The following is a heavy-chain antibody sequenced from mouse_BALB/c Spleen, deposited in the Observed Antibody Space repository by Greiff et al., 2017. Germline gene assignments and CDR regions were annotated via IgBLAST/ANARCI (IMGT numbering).Heavy chain of an antibody. D-gene: IGHD1-1*01. V-gene: IGHV3-2*02. CDR2: ISYSGST. CDR1: GYSITSDYA. J-gene: IGHJ4*01. CDR3: ARSYYYGSSQYAMDY. Sequence: EVHLVESGPGLVKPSQSLSLTCTVTGYSITSDYAWNWIRQFPGNKLEWMGYISYSGSTSYNPSLKSRISITRDTSKNQFFLQLNSVTTEDTATYYCARSYYYGSSQYAMDYWGQGTSVTVSS.